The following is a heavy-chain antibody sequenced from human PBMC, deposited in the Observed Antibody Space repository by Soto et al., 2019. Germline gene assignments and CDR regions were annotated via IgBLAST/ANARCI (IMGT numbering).Heavy chain of an antibody. CDR2: RSYDGSEK. J-gene: IGHJ4*02. CDR1: GFTFSNYG. Sequence: PGGSLRLSCAASGFTFSNYGMHWVRQAPGKGLEWVAVRSYDGSEKNYADSVKGRFTISRDTSKNTLYLQMSSLRPEDTAVYYCARGYFDSNGYYYFEYWGQGTLVTVSS. CDR3: ARGYFDSNGYYYFEY. D-gene: IGHD3-22*01. V-gene: IGHV3-30*03.